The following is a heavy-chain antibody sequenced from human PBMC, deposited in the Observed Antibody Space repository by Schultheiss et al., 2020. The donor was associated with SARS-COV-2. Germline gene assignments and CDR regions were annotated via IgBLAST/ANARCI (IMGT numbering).Heavy chain of an antibody. Sequence: SQTLSLTCTVSGGSISSYYWSWIRQPPGKGLEWIGYIYYSGSTNYNPSLKSRVTISVDTSKNQFSLKLSSVTAADTAVYYCARHPEAWYYFDYWGQGTLVTVSS. D-gene: IGHD2-8*02. CDR3: ARHPEAWYYFDY. V-gene: IGHV4-59*08. CDR2: IYYSGST. CDR1: GGSISSYY. J-gene: IGHJ4*02.